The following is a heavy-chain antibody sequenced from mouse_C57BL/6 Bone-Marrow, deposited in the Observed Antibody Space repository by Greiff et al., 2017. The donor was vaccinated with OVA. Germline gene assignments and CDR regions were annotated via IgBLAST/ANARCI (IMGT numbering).Heavy chain of an antibody. V-gene: IGHV5-6*01. CDR3: ASLYGSREGGYAMDY. Sequence: EVQGVESGGDLVKPGGSLKLSCAASGFTFSSYGMSWVRQTPDKRLEWVATISSGGSYTYYPDSVKGRFTISRDNAKNTLYLQMSSLKSEDTAMYYCASLYGSREGGYAMDYWGQGTSVTVSS. CDR2: ISSGGSYT. J-gene: IGHJ4*01. CDR1: GFTFSSYG. D-gene: IGHD1-1*01.